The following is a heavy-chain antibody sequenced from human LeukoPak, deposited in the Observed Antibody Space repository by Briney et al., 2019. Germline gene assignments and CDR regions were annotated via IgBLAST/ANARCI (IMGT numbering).Heavy chain of an antibody. CDR3: ARDQGLTAPPPYGLDV. V-gene: IGHV1-69*04. D-gene: IGHD5-18*01. J-gene: IGHJ6*02. CDR1: GGTFSSSA. CDR2: IIPVLNIT. Sequence: SVKVSCKPSGGTFSSSAITWVRQSPGQGLEWMGRIIPVLNITTYARKFQGSVTITADTSTSTVYMELSSLRSEETAVYYCARDQGLTAPPPYGLDVWGQGTTVIVSS.